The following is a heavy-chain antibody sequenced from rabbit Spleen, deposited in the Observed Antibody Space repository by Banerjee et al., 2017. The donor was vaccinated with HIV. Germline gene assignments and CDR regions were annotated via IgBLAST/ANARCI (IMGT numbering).Heavy chain of an antibody. D-gene: IGHD4-2*01. Sequence: QEQLVESGGGLVKPGASLTLTCTASGFSFSGNYMCWVRQAPGKGLEWIGCIYTGSSANTYYANWAKGRFTISKTSSTAMTVQMTSLAAADTATYFCARGRAGYDPWGPGTLVTVS. CDR3: ARGRAGYDP. CDR2: IYTGSSANT. J-gene: IGHJ2*01. V-gene: IGHV1S45*01. CDR1: GFSFSGNY.